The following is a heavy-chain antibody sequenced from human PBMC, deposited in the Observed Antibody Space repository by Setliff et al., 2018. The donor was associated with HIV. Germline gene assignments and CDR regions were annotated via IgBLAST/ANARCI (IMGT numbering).Heavy chain of an antibody. Sequence: SETLSLTCTVSGGSIYTRTHFWGWIRQPPGKGLEWIASIYSGTTHYNPSLKSRVTISVDTSKNQFSLELGSVTATDTATYYCARHLAGDLDYWGQGTLVTVSS. CDR1: GGSIYTRTHF. J-gene: IGHJ4*02. CDR3: ARHLAGDLDY. CDR2: IYSGTT. D-gene: IGHD7-27*01. V-gene: IGHV4-39*01.